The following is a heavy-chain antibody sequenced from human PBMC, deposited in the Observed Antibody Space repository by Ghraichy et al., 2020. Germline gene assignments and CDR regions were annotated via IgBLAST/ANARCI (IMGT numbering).Heavy chain of an antibody. D-gene: IGHD4-17*01. CDR3: ARVDAGPGGMTTVTDYYYYYGMDV. CDR1: GGTFSSYA. CDR2: IIPIFGTA. V-gene: IGHV1-69*13. Sequence: SVKVSCKASGGTFSSYAISWVRQAPGQGLEWMGGIIPIFGTANYAQKFQGRVTITADESTSTAYMELSSLRSEDTAVYYCARVDAGPGGMTTVTDYYYYYGMDVWGQGTTVTVSS. J-gene: IGHJ6*02.